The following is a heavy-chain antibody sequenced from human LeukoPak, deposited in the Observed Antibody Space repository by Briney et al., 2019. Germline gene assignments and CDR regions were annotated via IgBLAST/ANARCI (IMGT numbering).Heavy chain of an antibody. Sequence: SETLSLTCTVSGGSISSSSYYWGWIRQPPGKGLEWIGSIYYSGRTYYNPSLKSRVTTSVDTSKNQFSLKLRSVTAADTAVYYCARDDYTNYFYYMDVWGKGTTVTVSS. D-gene: IGHD3-16*01. CDR3: ARDDYTNYFYYMDV. V-gene: IGHV4-39*07. J-gene: IGHJ6*03. CDR2: IYYSGRT. CDR1: GGSISSSSYY.